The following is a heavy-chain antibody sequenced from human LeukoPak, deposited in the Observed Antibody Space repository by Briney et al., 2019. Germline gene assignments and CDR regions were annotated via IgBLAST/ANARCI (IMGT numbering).Heavy chain of an antibody. D-gene: IGHD1-26*01. CDR2: IYYSGST. CDR1: GGSISSYY. CDR3: ASLVGAPGHDQNYFDY. V-gene: IGHV4-59*08. Sequence: SETLSLTCTVSGGSISSYYWSWIRQPPGKGLEWIGYIYYSGSTYYNPSLKSRVTISVDTSKNQFSLKLSSVTAADTAVYYCASLVGAPGHDQNYFDYWGQGTLVTVSS. J-gene: IGHJ4*02.